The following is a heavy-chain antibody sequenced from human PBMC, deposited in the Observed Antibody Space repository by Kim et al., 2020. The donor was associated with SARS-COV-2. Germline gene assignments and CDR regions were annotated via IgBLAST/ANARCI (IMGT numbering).Heavy chain of an antibody. V-gene: IGHV1-3*01. CDR3: ARDRIAVAGTDFDY. J-gene: IGHJ4*02. D-gene: IGHD6-19*01. Sequence: SQKFQGRVTITRDTSASTAYMELSSLRSEDTAVYYCARDRIAVAGTDFDYWGQGTLVTVSS.